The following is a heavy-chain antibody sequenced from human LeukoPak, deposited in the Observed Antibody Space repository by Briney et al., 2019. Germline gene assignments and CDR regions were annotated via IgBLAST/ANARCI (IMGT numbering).Heavy chain of an antibody. D-gene: IGHD1-26*01. CDR3: ASGNVGAPFDY. CDR1: GFTFSSYA. CDR2: ISSNGGRT. Sequence: GGSLRLSCAACGFTFSSYAMHWVGQAPGKGGEYVSAISSNGGRTYYANSVKGRFTISRDNSKNTLYLQMGSLRAEDMAVYYCASGNVGAPFDYWGQGTLVTVSS. V-gene: IGHV3-64*01. J-gene: IGHJ4*02.